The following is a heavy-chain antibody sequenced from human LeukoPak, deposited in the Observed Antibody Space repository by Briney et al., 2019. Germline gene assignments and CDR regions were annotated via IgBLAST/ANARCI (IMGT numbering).Heavy chain of an antibody. D-gene: IGHD1-26*01. CDR1: GFTFSSYW. CDR3: ARDLGGSYYVTLFDY. J-gene: IGHJ4*02. V-gene: IGHV3-7*01. Sequence: GGALRLSCAASGFTFSSYWMRWVRQAPGTGLEWVANIKQDGSEKYYVDSVKGRFTISRDNAKNSLYLQMNSLRAEDTAVYYCARDLGGSYYVTLFDYWGEGTLVTVSS. CDR2: IKQDGSEK.